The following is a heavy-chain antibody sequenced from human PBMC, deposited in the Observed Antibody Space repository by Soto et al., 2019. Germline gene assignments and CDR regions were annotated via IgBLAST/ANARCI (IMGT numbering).Heavy chain of an antibody. Sequence: QVQLVQSGAEVKKPGSSVKVSCKASGGTFSSYAISWVRQAPGQGLEWMGGIIPIFGTANYAQKFQGRVTISADEATSAAYMELRSLRSEDTAVYYCARGGRYSSGWYAEWGLGFDPWGRGSLVTVSS. CDR3: ARGGRYSSGWYAEWGLGFDP. J-gene: IGHJ5*02. CDR2: IIPIFGTA. CDR1: GGTFSSYA. V-gene: IGHV1-69*01. D-gene: IGHD6-19*01.